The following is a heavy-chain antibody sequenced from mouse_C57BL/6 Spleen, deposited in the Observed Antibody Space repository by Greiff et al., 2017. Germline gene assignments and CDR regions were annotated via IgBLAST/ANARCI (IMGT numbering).Heavy chain of an antibody. Sequence: EVQVVESGGDLVKPGGSLKLSCAASGFTFSSYGMSWVRQTPDKRLEWVATISSGGSYTYYPDSVKERFTISRENAKNTLYLQMSNLKSEDTAMYYCARHENYEYWFAYWGQGTLVTVSA. V-gene: IGHV5-6*01. J-gene: IGHJ3*01. CDR2: ISSGGSYT. CDR1: GFTFSSYG. D-gene: IGHD2-4*01. CDR3: ARHENYEYWFAY.